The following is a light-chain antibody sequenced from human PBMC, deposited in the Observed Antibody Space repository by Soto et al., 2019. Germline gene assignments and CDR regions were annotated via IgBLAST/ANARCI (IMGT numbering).Light chain of an antibody. CDR1: SSDVGGYNY. CDR2: EVS. J-gene: IGLJ3*02. CDR3: SSYASSNKLV. V-gene: IGLV2-8*01. Sequence: QSALTQPPSASGSPGQSVTISCTGTSSDVGGYNYVSWYQQHPGKAPKLMIYEVSKRPLGVPDRFSGSKSGNTASLTVSGLRAEDEGDYYCSSYASSNKLVFGGGTKVTVL.